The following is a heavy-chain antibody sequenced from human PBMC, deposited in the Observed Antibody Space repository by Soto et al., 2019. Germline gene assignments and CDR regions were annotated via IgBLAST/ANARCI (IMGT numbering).Heavy chain of an antibody. CDR3: ASGLGAPGNWFDP. Sequence: QVQLVQSGAEVKKPGASVKVSCKASGYTFTSYDINGGRQATGQGLEGMGWMNPNRGNTGYAQTVQGRVRMTRNTPIRTAYMELISLISEDTAVYYCASGLGAPGNWFDPWGQGTLVTVSS. CDR1: GYTFTSYD. D-gene: IGHD6-13*01. V-gene: IGHV1-8*01. CDR2: MNPNRGNT. J-gene: IGHJ5*02.